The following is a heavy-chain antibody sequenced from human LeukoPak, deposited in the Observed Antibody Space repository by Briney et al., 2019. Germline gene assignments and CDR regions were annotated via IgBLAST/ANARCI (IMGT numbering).Heavy chain of an antibody. Sequence: GASVKVSCKASGYTFTSYDINWVRQATGQGLEWMGWMNPNSGNTGYAQKFQGRVTMTRNTSISTAYMELSSLRSEDTAVYYCARDFEDIRGGYYYGMDVWGQGTTVTVSS. CDR3: ARDFEDIRGGYYYGMDV. CDR2: MNPNSGNT. J-gene: IGHJ6*02. D-gene: IGHD3-10*01. CDR1: GYTFTSYD. V-gene: IGHV1-8*01.